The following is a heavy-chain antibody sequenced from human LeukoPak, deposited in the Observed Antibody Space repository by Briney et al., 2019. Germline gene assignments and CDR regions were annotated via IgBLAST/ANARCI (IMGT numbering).Heavy chain of an antibody. CDR3: ARVYNWNEMHFDY. Sequence: SETLSLTCTVSGGSISSYYWSWIRQPPGKGLEWIGYIYYSGSTNYNPSLKSRVTISVDTSKNQFSLKLSSVTAADTAVYYCARVYNWNEMHFDYWGQGNLVTVSS. CDR2: IYYSGST. V-gene: IGHV4-59*01. CDR1: GGSISSYY. D-gene: IGHD1-1*01. J-gene: IGHJ4*02.